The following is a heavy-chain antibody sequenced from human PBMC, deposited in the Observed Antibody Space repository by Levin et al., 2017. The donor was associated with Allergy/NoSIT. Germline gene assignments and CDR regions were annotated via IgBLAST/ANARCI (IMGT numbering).Heavy chain of an antibody. Sequence: TSSETLSLTCAVSGGSISSGGYSWSWIRQPPGKGLEWIGNIYLSGSTYYNPSLKSRFTISVDRSKNQFSLNLSSVTAADTAVYYCARVAGYSYGYYFDYWGQGTMVTVSS. CDR1: GGSISSGGYS. J-gene: IGHJ4*02. V-gene: IGHV4-30-2*01. CDR2: IYLSGST. CDR3: ARVAGYSYGYYFDY. D-gene: IGHD5-18*01.